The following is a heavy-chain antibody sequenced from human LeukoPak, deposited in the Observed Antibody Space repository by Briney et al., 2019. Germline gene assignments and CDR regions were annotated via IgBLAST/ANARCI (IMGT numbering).Heavy chain of an antibody. CDR3: ARDADGDYLSFDY. V-gene: IGHV1-2*02. J-gene: IGHJ4*02. CDR1: GYTFTGYY. CDR2: INPNSGGT. Sequence: ASVKVSCKASGYTFTGYYMHWVRQAPGQGLEWMGWINPNSGGTNYAQKFQGRVTMTTDTSISTAYMELSRLRSDDTAVYYCARDADGDYLSFDYWGQGTLVTVSS. D-gene: IGHD4-17*01.